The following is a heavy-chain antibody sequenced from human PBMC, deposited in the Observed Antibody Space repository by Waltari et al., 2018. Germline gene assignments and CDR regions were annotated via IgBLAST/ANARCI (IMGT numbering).Heavy chain of an antibody. CDR2: IYHSGST. Sequence: QVQLQESGPGLVKPSETLSLTCTVSGYSISSGYYWGWIRQPPGKGLEWIGSIYHSGSTYYNPSLKSRVTISVDTSKNQFSLKLSSVTAADTAVYYCARDPVFIAARPDDAFDIWGQGTMVTVSS. D-gene: IGHD6-6*01. CDR3: ARDPVFIAARPDDAFDI. CDR1: GYSISSGYY. J-gene: IGHJ3*02. V-gene: IGHV4-38-2*02.